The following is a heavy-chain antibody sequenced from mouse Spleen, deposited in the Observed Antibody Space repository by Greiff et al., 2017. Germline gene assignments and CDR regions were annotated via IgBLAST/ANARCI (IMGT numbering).Heavy chain of an antibody. CDR3: AKGLAGSY. V-gene: IGHV1-19*01. J-gene: IGHJ3*01. Sequence: EVKLMESGPVLVKPGASVKMSCKASGYTFTDYYMNWVKQSHGKSLEWIGVINPYNGGTSYNQKFKGKATLTVDKSSSTAYMELNSLTSEDSAVYYYAKGLAGSYWGQGTLVTVSA. CDR2: INPYNGGT. CDR1: GYTFTDYY.